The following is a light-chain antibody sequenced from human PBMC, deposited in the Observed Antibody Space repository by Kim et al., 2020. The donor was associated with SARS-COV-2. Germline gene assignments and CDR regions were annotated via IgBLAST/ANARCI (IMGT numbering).Light chain of an antibody. CDR3: CSYAGVRSYVV. CDR2: EVT. Sequence: QSALSQPASVSGSPGQSITISCTGTSYNVGTYDLVSWYQQLPGKAPKLIIYEVTKRPSGVSNRFSGSKSGNTASLTISGLQAEDEGDYYCCSYAGVRSYVVFGRGTQLTVL. CDR1: SYNVGTYDL. V-gene: IGLV2-23*02. J-gene: IGLJ2*01.